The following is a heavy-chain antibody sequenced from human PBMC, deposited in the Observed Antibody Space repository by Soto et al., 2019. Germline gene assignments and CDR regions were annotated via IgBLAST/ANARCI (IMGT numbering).Heavy chain of an antibody. J-gene: IGHJ4*02. CDR1: GGSISSSSYY. Sequence: LSLTCAVSGGSISSSSYYWGWIRQPPGKGLEWIGSIYYSGSTYYNPSLKSRVAIAVDTSKNQFSLTLSSVTAADTAVYYCARDGVGPFDYWGQGTLVTVSS. V-gene: IGHV4-39*07. D-gene: IGHD3-3*01. CDR3: ARDGVGPFDY. CDR2: IYYSGST.